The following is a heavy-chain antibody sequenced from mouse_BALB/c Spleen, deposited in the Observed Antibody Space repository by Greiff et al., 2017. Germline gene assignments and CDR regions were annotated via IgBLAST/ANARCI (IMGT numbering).Heavy chain of an antibody. J-gene: IGHJ2*01. CDR3: TGYRYDGDY. Sequence: EVQLQESGGGLVQPGGSMKLSCVASGFTFSNYWMNWVRQSPEKGLEWVAEIRLKSNNYATHYAVSVKGRFTNSREDSKSSVYLQMNNLRAEDTGIYYCTGYRYDGDYWGQGTTLTVSS. D-gene: IGHD2-14*01. CDR2: IRLKSNNYAT. V-gene: IGHV6-6*02. CDR1: GFTFSNYW.